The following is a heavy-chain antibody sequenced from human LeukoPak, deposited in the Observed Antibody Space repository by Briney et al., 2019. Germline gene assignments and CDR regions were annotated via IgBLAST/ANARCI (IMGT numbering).Heavy chain of an antibody. CDR1: GFIVSSNY. J-gene: IGHJ4*02. CDR2: INEDGSEK. V-gene: IGHV3-7*04. Sequence: GGSLRLSCAASGFIVSSNYMSWVRQAPGKGLEWVANINEDGSEKFYVDSVKGRFTIDRDNAKNSLYLQMNSLRVEDTAVYYCARDPTRRHDYWGQGTLVTVSS. CDR3: ARDPTRRHDY.